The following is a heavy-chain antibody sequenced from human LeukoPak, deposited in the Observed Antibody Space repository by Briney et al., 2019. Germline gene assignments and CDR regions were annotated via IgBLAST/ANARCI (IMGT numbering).Heavy chain of an antibody. Sequence: SETLSLTCTVSGGSISSYYWSWIRQPAGKGLEWIGRIYTSGSTNYNPSLKSRVTMSVDTSKNQFSLKLNSVTAADTAVYYCARGTDDDSSGFHFDYWGQGSLVTVSS. D-gene: IGHD3-22*01. CDR3: ARGTDDDSSGFHFDY. CDR2: IYTSGST. CDR1: GGSISSYY. J-gene: IGHJ4*02. V-gene: IGHV4-4*07.